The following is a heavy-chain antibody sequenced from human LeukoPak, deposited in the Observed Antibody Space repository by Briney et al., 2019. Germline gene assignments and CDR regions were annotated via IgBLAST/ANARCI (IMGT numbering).Heavy chain of an antibody. CDR2: IYPGDSDT. D-gene: IGHD6-19*01. CDR1: GYSFTIYW. CDR3: ARPNSSGWYAVDY. J-gene: IGHJ4*02. V-gene: IGHV5-51*01. Sequence: GESLKISCQGSGYSFTIYWIAWVRQMPGKGLEWMGIIYPGDSDTRYSPSFQGQVTISADKSISTAYLQWNSLKASDTAMYYCARPNSSGWYAVDYWGQGTLVTVSS.